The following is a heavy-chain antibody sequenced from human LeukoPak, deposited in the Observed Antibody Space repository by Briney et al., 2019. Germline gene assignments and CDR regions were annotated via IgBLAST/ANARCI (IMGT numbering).Heavy chain of an antibody. CDR1: GGTFSSYA. CDR2: IIPIFGTA. V-gene: IGHV1-69*05. J-gene: IGHJ4*02. D-gene: IGHD2-2*01. Sequence: AASVTVSCTASGGTFSSYAISWVRQAPGQGLEWMGGIIPIFGTANYAQKFQGRVTITTHESTSTAYMELSSLRSEDTAVYSCARGCSSTSCSIDYWGQGTLVTVSS. CDR3: ARGCSSTSCSIDY.